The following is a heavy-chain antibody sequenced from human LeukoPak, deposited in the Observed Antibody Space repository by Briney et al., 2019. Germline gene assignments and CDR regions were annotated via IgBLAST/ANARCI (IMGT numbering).Heavy chain of an antibody. CDR1: GGSISGYY. V-gene: IGHV4-4*07. CDR2: IYPSGGV. J-gene: IGHJ4*02. CDR3: ARNGGSYSFDY. D-gene: IGHD1-26*01. Sequence: PSETLSLTCTVSGGSISGYYWSWIRQPAEKRLEWIGRIYPSGGVNYNPSLKSRVTMSVDTSKNQFSLKLSSVTAADTAVYYCARNGGSYSFDYWGQGTLVTVSS.